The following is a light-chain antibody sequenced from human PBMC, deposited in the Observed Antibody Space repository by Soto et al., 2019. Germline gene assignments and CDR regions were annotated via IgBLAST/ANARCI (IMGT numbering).Light chain of an antibody. J-gene: IGLJ2*01. V-gene: IGLV2-23*02. CDR2: EVS. CDR3: CSYAGSSTHVV. CDR1: SADVGSYNH. Sequence: QSALTQPASVSGSPGQSITISCTGTSADVGSYNHVSWYQQHPGKAPKLMIYEVSKRPSGVSNRFSGSKSGNTASLTISGLQAEDEADYSCCSYAGSSTHVVFGGGTKLTVL.